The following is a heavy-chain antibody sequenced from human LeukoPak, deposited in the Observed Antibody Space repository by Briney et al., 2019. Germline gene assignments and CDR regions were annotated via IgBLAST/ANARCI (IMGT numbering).Heavy chain of an antibody. CDR2: IYYSGST. D-gene: IGHD2-2*01. Sequence: PSETLSLTCTVSGGSISRYYWSWIRQPPGKGLEWIGYIYYSGSTNYNPSLKSRVTISVDKSKNQFSLKLSSLTAADTAVYYCACSLSRQGFTFDYWGQGTLVTVSS. CDR1: GGSISRYY. J-gene: IGHJ4*02. CDR3: ACSLSRQGFTFDY. V-gene: IGHV4-59*12.